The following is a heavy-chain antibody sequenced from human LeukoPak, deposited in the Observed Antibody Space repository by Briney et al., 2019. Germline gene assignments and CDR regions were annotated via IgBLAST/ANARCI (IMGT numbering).Heavy chain of an antibody. CDR1: GFTFSSFA. D-gene: IGHD3-3*02. CDR2: AGGGGDST. Sequence: GGSLRLSCVASGFTFSSFAMSWVRQAPGKGLEGVASAGGGGDSTNYADSMKGRFTISRESSNNMVYLQMNSVRVEDTATYYCAKDRRQSSNFGLYLEFWAQGALVTVSS. J-gene: IGHJ4*02. V-gene: IGHV3-23*01. CDR3: AKDRRQSSNFGLYLEF.